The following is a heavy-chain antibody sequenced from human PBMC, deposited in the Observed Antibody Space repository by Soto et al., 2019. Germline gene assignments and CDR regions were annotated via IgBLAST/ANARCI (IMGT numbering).Heavy chain of an antibody. V-gene: IGHV1-69*13. J-gene: IGHJ4*02. CDR2: IIPYYNTL. Sequence: SVKVSCKASEGTFNSYAIAWVRQAPGQGLEWMGGIIPYYNTLNYAQKFQDRVTITADDSTNTVYMELSSLRSDDTAVYFCASGASRWYPYFFDSWAQGTLVTV. CDR1: EGTFNSYA. CDR3: ASGASRWYPYFFDS. D-gene: IGHD6-13*01.